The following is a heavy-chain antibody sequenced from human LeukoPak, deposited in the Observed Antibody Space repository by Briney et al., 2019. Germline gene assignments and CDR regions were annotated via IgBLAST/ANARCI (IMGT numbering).Heavy chain of an antibody. J-gene: IGHJ4*02. CDR1: GFTFSSYS. D-gene: IGHD2-2*01. Sequence: GGSLRLSCAASGFTFSSYSMNWVRQAPGKGLEWVSSISSSSSYIYYADSVKGRFTISRDNAKDSLYLQMNSLRAEDTAAYYCAKGASDIVVATSIYYFDYWGQGTLVTVSS. CDR2: ISSSSSYI. CDR3: AKGASDIVVATSIYYFDY. V-gene: IGHV3-21*01.